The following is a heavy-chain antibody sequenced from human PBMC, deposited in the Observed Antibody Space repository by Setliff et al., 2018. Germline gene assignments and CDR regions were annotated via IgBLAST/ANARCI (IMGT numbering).Heavy chain of an antibody. D-gene: IGHD6-19*01. V-gene: IGHV3-53*01. Sequence: PGGSLRLSCETSGFTFRAYSMTWVRQSPGKGLEWVAGIIQDASTLYADSVNGRFTISRDNSKGSVFLQMNDLRVEDTAIYYCAKNHLAGTPHVYFDYWGQGTLVTVSS. J-gene: IGHJ4*02. CDR3: AKNHLAGTPHVYFDY. CDR2: IIQDAST. CDR1: GFTFRAYS.